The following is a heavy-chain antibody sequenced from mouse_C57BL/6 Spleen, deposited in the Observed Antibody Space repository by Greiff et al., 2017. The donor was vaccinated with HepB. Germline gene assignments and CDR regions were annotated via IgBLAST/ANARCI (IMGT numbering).Heavy chain of an antibody. V-gene: IGHV5-4*01. Sequence: EVMLVESGAGLVKPGGSLKLSCAASGFTFTSYAMSWVRQTPEKGLEWVATISDGGSYTYYPDNLKGRFTISRDNAKNSLYLQMSHLKSEDTAMYYCGREKKMYFDGWGTGTTVTVA. CDR2: ISDGGSYT. CDR3: GREKKMYFDG. J-gene: IGHJ1*03. CDR1: GFTFTSYA.